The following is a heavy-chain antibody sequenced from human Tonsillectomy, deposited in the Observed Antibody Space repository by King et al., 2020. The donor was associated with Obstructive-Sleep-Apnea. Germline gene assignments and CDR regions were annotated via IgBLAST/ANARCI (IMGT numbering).Heavy chain of an antibody. V-gene: IGHV4-31*03. CDR2: IYYSGST. J-gene: IGHJ6*02. CDR1: GGSISSGGYY. Sequence: VQLQESGPGMVKPSQTLSLTCTVSGGSISSGGYYWSWIRQHPGKGLEWIGYIYYSGSTYYNPSLKSRVTISVDTSKNQFSLKLSSVPDADTAVYYCARDAVAYCGGDCYPLTYYYYGMDVWGQGTTVTVSS. D-gene: IGHD2-21*02. CDR3: ARDAVAYCGGDCYPLTYYYYGMDV.